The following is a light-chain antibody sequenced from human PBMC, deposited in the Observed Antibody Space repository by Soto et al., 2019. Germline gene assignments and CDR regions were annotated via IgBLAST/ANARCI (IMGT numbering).Light chain of an antibody. CDR2: GAS. CDR1: QSVSSK. V-gene: IGKV3-15*01. Sequence: EIVMTQSPATLSVSPGEGATLSCRASQSVSSKLAWYQQKPGQAPRLLIYGASTRATGIPARFSGSGSGTEFTLIISSLQSEDSAVYYCQQRGNWPPGFTFGPGTKVDI. CDR3: QQRGNWPPGFT. J-gene: IGKJ3*01.